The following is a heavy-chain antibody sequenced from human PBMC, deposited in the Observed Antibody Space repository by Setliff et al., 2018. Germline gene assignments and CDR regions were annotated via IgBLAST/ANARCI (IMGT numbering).Heavy chain of an antibody. J-gene: IGHJ4*02. CDR1: GGSISSGGFY. CDR3: ARESATIGEFPLYYSDK. Sequence: SETLSLTCSVSGGSISSGGFYWSWIRQSAGRGLEWIGHFHTGGATDYNLSLKSRVTISLDSSKNQFSLRLSSVTAADAAVYFCARESATIGEFPLYYSDKWGQGIPVTVSS. V-gene: IGHV4-61*09. CDR2: FHTGGAT. D-gene: IGHD3-10*01.